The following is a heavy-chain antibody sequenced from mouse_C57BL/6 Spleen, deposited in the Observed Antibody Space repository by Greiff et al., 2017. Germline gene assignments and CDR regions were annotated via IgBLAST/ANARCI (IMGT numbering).Heavy chain of an antibody. Sequence: QVQLQQSGPELVKPGASVKISCKASGYAFSSSWMNWVKQRPGKGLEWIGRIYPGDGDTNYNGKFKGKATLTADKSSSTAYMQLSSLTSEDSAVYCCERMGDSSGPWGQGTLVTVSA. J-gene: IGHJ3*01. D-gene: IGHD3-2*02. CDR3: ERMGDSSGP. CDR2: IYPGDGDT. V-gene: IGHV1-82*01. CDR1: GYAFSSSW.